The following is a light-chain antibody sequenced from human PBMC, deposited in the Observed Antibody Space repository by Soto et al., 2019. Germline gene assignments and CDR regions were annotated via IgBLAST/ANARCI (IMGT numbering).Light chain of an antibody. Sequence: ALAQPASVFGSPGQSITFSCTGTSSDVGGYNFVSWYQQHPGKAPKLMIYEVSSRPSGVSNRFSGSKSGNTASLTISGLQPEDEADYYCSSYTTSTTVVFGTGTKVTVL. V-gene: IGLV2-14*03. J-gene: IGLJ1*01. CDR3: SSYTTSTTVV. CDR1: SSDVGGYNF. CDR2: EVS.